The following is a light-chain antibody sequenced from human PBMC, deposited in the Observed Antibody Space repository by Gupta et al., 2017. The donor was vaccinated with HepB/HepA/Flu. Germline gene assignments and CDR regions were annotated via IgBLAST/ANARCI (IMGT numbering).Light chain of an antibody. V-gene: IGKV3-11*01. CDR1: QNIDFY. J-gene: IGKJ5*01. CDR2: DAS. Sequence: EIVLTHSPATLSLSPGETATLSCRASQNIDFYLGWYQHKPGQAPRLLISDASTRPTGIPARFIGSGSGTDFTLTISSLEPEDFAVYYCQQRRLWPVNFGQGTRLEIK. CDR3: QQRRLWPVN.